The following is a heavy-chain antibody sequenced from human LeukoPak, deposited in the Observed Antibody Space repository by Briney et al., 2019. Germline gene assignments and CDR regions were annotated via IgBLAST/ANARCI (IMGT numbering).Heavy chain of an antibody. D-gene: IGHD3-10*01. CDR2: IKSKTDGGTT. CDR1: GFTFSNAR. J-gene: IGHJ3*02. Sequence: GSLRLPCAASGFTFSNARMSWVRQAPGKGLEWVGRIKSKTDGGTTDYAAPVKGRFTISRDDSKNTLYLQMNSLKTEDTAVYYCTTDNVLLWFGELLSDAFDIWGQGTMVTVSS. V-gene: IGHV3-15*01. CDR3: TTDNVLLWFGELLSDAFDI.